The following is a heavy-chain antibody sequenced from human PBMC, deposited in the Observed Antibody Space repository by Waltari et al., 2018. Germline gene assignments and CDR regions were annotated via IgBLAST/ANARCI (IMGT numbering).Heavy chain of an antibody. V-gene: IGHV4-38-2*01. J-gene: IGHJ5*02. CDR3: ARQGLGSDSGGWRWDWFDP. CDR2: LYHSGSN. D-gene: IGHD3-22*01. Sequence: QVQLQESGPGLAKPSETLSLTCPVAGYSTSSGYYWGWIRQPPGKGLEGIGALYHSGSNYCNPSLKGRCTISVAMAKNQFSLKLTYVAAADTGLYEWARQGLGSDSGGWRWDWFDPWGQGTLVTVSS. CDR1: GYSTSSGYY.